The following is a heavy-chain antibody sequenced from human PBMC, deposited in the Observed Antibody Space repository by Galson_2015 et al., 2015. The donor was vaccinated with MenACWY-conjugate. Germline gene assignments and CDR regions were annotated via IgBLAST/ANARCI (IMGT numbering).Heavy chain of an antibody. CDR2: ISSSSSTI. Sequence: SLRLSCAASGFTFSSYSMNWVRQAPGKGLEWVSYISSSSSTIYYADSVKGRFTISRDNAKNSLYLQMNSLRAEDTAVYYCAREIAVAARYFDYWGQGTLVTVSS. J-gene: IGHJ4*02. CDR3: AREIAVAARYFDY. V-gene: IGHV3-48*04. CDR1: GFTFSSYS. D-gene: IGHD6-19*01.